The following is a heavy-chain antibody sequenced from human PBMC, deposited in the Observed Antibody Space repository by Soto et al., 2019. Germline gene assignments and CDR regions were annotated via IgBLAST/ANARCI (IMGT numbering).Heavy chain of an antibody. CDR2: INPGGGLT. Sequence: ASVKVSCKASGHIFSSHCLYWVRQAPGQCLQWMGIINPGGGLTAYAQKFQGRVTLTRDMSTSTVYMELTSPTYDDTAVYYCARDVSGPGATYVMDVWGQGTTVTVSS. V-gene: IGHV1-46*01. J-gene: IGHJ6*02. CDR1: GHIFSSHC. D-gene: IGHD2-2*01. CDR3: ARDVSGPGATYVMDV.